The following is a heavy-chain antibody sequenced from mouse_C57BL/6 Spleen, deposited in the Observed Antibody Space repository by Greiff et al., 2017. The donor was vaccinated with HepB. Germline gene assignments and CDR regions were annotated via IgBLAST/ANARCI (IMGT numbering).Heavy chain of an antibody. CDR2: IYPGSGST. V-gene: IGHV1-55*01. D-gene: IGHD1-1*01. CDR3: ARRPYGSRGAMDY. Sequence: QVQLKQPGAELVKPGASVKMSCKASGYTFTSYWITWVKQRPGQGLEWIGDIYPGSGSTNYNEKFKSKATLTVDTSSITAYMQLSSLTSEDSAVYYCARRPYGSRGAMDYWGQGTSVTVSS. J-gene: IGHJ4*01. CDR1: GYTFTSYW.